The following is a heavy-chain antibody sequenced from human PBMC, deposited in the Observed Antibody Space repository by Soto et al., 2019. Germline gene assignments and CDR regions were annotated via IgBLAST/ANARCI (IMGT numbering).Heavy chain of an antibody. V-gene: IGHV1-69*01. Sequence: QVQLVQSGPEVKKPGSSVKVSCEASGGTFSNFAVNWVRQAPGQGLEWVGGIIPLFNVAKYAQKFEGRVTIVADGSTSTSFTDLSSLRADDTDLYSFAASGRDVLGYDFKATEGLDIWGQGTMGTVTS. CDR2: IIPLFNVA. J-gene: IGHJ3*02. D-gene: IGHD3-10*01. CDR3: AASGRDVLGYDFKATEGLDI. CDR1: GGTFSNFA.